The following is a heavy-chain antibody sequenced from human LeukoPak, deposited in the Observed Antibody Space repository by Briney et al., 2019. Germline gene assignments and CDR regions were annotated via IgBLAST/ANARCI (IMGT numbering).Heavy chain of an antibody. CDR3: AKDRHLWFGELWC. J-gene: IGHJ4*02. D-gene: IGHD3-10*01. Sequence: HTGGSLRLSCAASGFTFSSYGMHWVRQAPGKGLEWVAVISYDGSNKYYADSVKGRFTISRDNSKNTLYLQMNSLRAEDTAVYYCAKDRHLWFGELWCWGQGTLVTVSS. CDR1: GFTFSSYG. V-gene: IGHV3-30*18. CDR2: ISYDGSNK.